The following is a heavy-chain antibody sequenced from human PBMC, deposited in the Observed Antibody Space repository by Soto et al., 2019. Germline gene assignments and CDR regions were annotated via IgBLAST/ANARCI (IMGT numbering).Heavy chain of an antibody. CDR3: ARGDYGRFDI. CDR1: GGSISSGGYY. D-gene: IGHD4-17*01. CDR2: IYYSGST. V-gene: IGHV4-31*03. J-gene: IGHJ3*02. Sequence: SETLSLTCTVSGGSISSGGYYWSWIRQHPGKGLEWIGYIYYSGSTYYNPSLKSRVTISVDTSKNQFSLKLSSVTAADTAVYYCARGDYGRFDIWGQGTMVTVSS.